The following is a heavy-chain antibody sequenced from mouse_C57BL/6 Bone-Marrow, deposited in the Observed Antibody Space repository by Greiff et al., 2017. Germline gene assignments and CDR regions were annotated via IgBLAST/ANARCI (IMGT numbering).Heavy chain of an antibody. J-gene: IGHJ4*01. D-gene: IGHD2-4*01. CDR2: IRSKSNNYAT. CDR1: GFSFNTYA. V-gene: IGHV10-1*01. Sequence: EVQLVESGGGLVQPKGSLKLSCAASGFSFNTYAMNWVRQAPGKGLEWVARIRSKSNNYATYYADSVKDRFTISRDDSESMLYLQMNNLKTEDTAMYYCVRNGDDYDDAMDYWGQGTSVTVSS. CDR3: VRNGDDYDDAMDY.